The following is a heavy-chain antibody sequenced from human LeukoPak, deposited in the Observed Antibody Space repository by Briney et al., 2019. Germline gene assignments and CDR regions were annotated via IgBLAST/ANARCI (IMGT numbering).Heavy chain of an antibody. CDR1: GFTFSTYG. V-gene: IGHV3-33*01. Sequence: GRSLRLSCAASGFTFSTYGMHWVRQAPGKGLEWVAVIWYDGSNKYYADSVKGRFTISRDNSKNTLYLQMNSLRAEDTAVYYCARDYYDSSGYSYGALDYWGQGTLVTVSP. J-gene: IGHJ4*02. D-gene: IGHD3-22*01. CDR3: ARDYYDSSGYSYGALDY. CDR2: IWYDGSNK.